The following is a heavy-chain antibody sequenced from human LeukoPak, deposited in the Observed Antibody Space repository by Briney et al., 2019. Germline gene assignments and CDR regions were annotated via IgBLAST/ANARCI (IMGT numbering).Heavy chain of an antibody. CDR3: ARETVTTTRGPSTYYYYYMDV. CDR1: GFTVSNNY. D-gene: IGHD4-11*01. Sequence: GGSLRLSCAASGFTVSNNYMTWVRQAPAKGLECVSVIYSDGFTYYADSVKGRFTISRDISMNTLYLQMNSLRSEDTAVYYCARETVTTTRGPSTYYYYYMDVWGKGTTVTVSS. CDR2: IYSDGFT. J-gene: IGHJ6*03. V-gene: IGHV3-53*05.